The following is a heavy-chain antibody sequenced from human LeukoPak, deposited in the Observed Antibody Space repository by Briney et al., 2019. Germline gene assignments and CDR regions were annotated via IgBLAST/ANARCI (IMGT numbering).Heavy chain of an antibody. V-gene: IGHV1-18*01. CDR1: GYTFTSYG. J-gene: IGHJ4*02. CDR2: ISAYNGNT. D-gene: IGHD4-23*01. Sequence: ASVKVSCKASGYTFTSYGISWVRQAPGQGLEWMGWISAYNGNTNYAQKLQGRVTMTTDTSTSTAYMELRSLRSDDTAVYYCAREDASDYGGNSDFDYWGQGTLVTVSS. CDR3: AREDASDYGGNSDFDY.